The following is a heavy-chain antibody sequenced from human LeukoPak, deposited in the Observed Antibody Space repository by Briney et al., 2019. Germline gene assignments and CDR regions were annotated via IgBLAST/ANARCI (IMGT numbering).Heavy chain of an antibody. V-gene: IGHV3-21*01. CDR1: GFTFSSYS. J-gene: IGHJ4*02. D-gene: IGHD5-24*01. CDR3: ARGYRLQPFDY. Sequence: GGSLRLSCAASGFTFSSYSMNWVRQAPGKGLEWVSSISSSSSYIYYADSVKGRFTISRDNAKNSLYPQMNSLRAEDTAVYYCARGYRLQPFDYWGQGTLVTVSS. CDR2: ISSSSSYI.